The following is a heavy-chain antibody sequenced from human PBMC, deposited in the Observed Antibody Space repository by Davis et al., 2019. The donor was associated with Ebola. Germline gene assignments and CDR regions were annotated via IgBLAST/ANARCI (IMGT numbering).Heavy chain of an antibody. V-gene: IGHV5-10-1*01. CDR2: FDPSDSYT. J-gene: IGHJ4*02. Sequence: GESLKISCKGSGYSFTSYWISWVRQMPGKGLEWMGRFDPSDSYTNYSPSFQGHVTISADKSISTAYLQWSSLKASDTAMYYCARLDATIFGVVIPRDYWGQGTLVTVSS. D-gene: IGHD3-3*01. CDR3: ARLDATIFGVVIPRDY. CDR1: GYSFTSYW.